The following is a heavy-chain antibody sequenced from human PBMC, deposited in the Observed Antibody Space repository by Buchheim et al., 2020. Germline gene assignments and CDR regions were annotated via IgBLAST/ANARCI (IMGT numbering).Heavy chain of an antibody. CDR2: IKSKTDGGTT. CDR3: TTDRVYGDYENWFDP. J-gene: IGHJ5*02. CDR1: GFTFSNAW. V-gene: IGHV3-15*01. D-gene: IGHD4-17*01. Sequence: EVQLVESGGGLVKPGGSLRLSCAASGFTFSNAWMSWVRQAPGKGLEWVGRIKSKTDGGTTDYAAPAKGRFTISRDDSKKTLYLQMNSLKTEDTAVYYCTTDRVYGDYENWFDPWGQGTL.